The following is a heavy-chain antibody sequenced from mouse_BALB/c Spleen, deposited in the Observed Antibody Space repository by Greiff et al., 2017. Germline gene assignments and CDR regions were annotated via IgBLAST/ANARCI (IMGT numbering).Heavy chain of an antibody. D-gene: IGHD1-2*01. V-gene: IGHV2-6-5*01. Sequence: VQVVESGPGLVAPSQSLSITCTVSGFSLTDYGVSWIRQPPGKGLEWLGVIWGGGSTYYNSALKSRLSISKDNSKSQVFLKMNSLQTDDTAMYYCAKHGIHYYGYRFAYWGQGTLVTVSA. CDR2: IWGGGST. CDR3: AKHGIHYYGYRFAY. J-gene: IGHJ3*01. CDR1: GFSLTDYG.